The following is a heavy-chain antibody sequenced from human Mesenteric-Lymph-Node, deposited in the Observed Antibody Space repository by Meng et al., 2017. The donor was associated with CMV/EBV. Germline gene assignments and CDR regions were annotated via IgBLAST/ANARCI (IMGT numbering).Heavy chain of an antibody. V-gene: IGHV1-69*05. CDR1: FNNYA. Sequence: FNNYAVSWVRQAPGQGLEWMGGIIPVLATAKYAQKFQDRVTLTTDESTTTAYMELSGLRSEDTAVYYCAKARWQFYSDSSDYYYFHHTWGQGTLVTVSS. D-gene: IGHD3-22*01. J-gene: IGHJ5*02. CDR2: IIPVLATA. CDR3: AKARWQFYSDSSDYYYFHHT.